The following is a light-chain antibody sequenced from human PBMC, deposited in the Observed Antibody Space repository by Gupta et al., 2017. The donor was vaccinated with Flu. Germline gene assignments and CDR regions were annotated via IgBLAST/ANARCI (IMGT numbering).Light chain of an antibody. CDR1: QSVGSTY. J-gene: IGKJ2*01. CDR2: GAS. CDR3: QQYGSSPT. Sequence: MVLTQSPGTLSLSPGERATLSCRASQSVGSTYLAWYQQKPGQAPRLLIYGASSRATGFPDRFRGSGSGTDFTLTISRLEPEDFAVYYCQQYGSSPTFGQGTKLEIK. V-gene: IGKV3-20*01.